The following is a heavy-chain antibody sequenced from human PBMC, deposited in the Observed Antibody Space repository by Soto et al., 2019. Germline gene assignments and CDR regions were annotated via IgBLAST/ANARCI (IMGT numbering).Heavy chain of an antibody. CDR3: ARVVVVPAAITIDYYYGMDV. Sequence: QVQLVQSGAEVKKPGSSVKVSCKASGGTFSSYAISWVRQAPGQGLEWMGGIIPIFGTANYAQKFQGRVTITADESTSTAYMELSSLRSEDTAVYYCARVVVVPAAITIDYYYGMDVWGQGTTVTVSS. D-gene: IGHD2-2*01. CDR1: GGTFSSYA. CDR2: IIPIFGTA. J-gene: IGHJ6*02. V-gene: IGHV1-69*01.